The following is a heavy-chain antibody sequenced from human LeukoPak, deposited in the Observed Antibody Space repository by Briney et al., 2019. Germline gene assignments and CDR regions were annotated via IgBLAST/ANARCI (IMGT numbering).Heavy chain of an antibody. CDR2: VSSGGSTI. Sequence: AGGSLRLSCAASGFTFSSYEMNWVRQAPGRGLEWVSHVSSGGSTIYYADSVKGRFTISRDNAKNSLYLQMNSLRAEDTAVYYCAKSFLDWGQGTLVTVSS. V-gene: IGHV3-48*03. CDR3: AKSFLD. D-gene: IGHD3-3*01. CDR1: GFTFSSYE. J-gene: IGHJ4*02.